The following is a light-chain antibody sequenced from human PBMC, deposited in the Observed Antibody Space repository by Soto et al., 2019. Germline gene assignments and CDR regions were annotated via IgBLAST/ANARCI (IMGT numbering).Light chain of an antibody. CDR2: GAS. V-gene: IGKV1-39*01. Sequence: DIQMTQSPYSLFASVGDRVTITCRASQGISTFLHWYQQRPGKAPSLIIYGASNLQSGVPSRFSGRGSGTEFSLTISTLQPEDVATYYCQHTRTTPRTFGQGTKVEIK. J-gene: IGKJ1*01. CDR3: QHTRTTPRT. CDR1: QGISTF.